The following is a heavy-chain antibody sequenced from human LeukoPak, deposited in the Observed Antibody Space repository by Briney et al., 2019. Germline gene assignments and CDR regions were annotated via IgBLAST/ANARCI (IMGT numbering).Heavy chain of an antibody. D-gene: IGHD2-2*01. CDR1: GFTFSSYG. Sequence: GGSLRPSCAASGFTFSSYGMHWVRQAPGNGLEWVAFILYDGSNKYYADSVKGRFTISRDNSKNTLYLQMNSLRAEDTAVYYCAKAVVPAADNWFDPWGQGTLVTVSS. V-gene: IGHV3-30*02. J-gene: IGHJ5*02. CDR3: AKAVVPAADNWFDP. CDR2: ILYDGSNK.